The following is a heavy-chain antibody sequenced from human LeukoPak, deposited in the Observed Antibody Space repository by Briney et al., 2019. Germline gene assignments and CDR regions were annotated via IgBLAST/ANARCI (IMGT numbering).Heavy chain of an antibody. CDR1: GSTFSSYW. Sequence: GGSLRLSCAASGSTFSSYWMSWVRQAPGKGLEWVANIKQDGSESYYVDSVKGRFTFSRDNAKNSLYLQINSLRAEDTAVYYCARLGEKADFDYWGQGTLVTVSS. V-gene: IGHV3-7*01. D-gene: IGHD3-16*01. CDR3: ARLGEKADFDY. CDR2: IKQDGSES. J-gene: IGHJ4*02.